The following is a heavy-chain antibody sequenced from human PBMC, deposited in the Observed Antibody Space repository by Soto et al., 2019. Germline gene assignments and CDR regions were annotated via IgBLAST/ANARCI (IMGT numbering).Heavy chain of an antibody. V-gene: IGHV4-31*03. J-gene: IGHJ5*02. D-gene: IGHD2-2*01. CDR2: IYYSGST. CDR1: GGSISSGGYY. CDR3: AREDIVVVPAARGRFDP. Sequence: PSETLSLTCTVSGGSISSGGYYWSWIRQHPGKGLEWIGYIYYSGSTYYNPSLKSRVTISVDTSKNQFSLKLSSVTAADTAVYYCAREDIVVVPAARGRFDPWGQGTLVTVPQ.